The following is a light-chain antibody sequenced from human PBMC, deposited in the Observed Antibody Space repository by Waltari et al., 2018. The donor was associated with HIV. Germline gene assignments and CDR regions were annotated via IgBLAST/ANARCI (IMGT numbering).Light chain of an antibody. V-gene: IGLV8-61*01. J-gene: IGLJ2*01. CDR1: SGSVSTPYS. Sequence: QTVVTQEPSFSVSPGGTVTLTCGLSSGSVSTPYSPSWYQHTPGQAPRTLIYNTNTRSSGVPDRFSGSILGNKAALNITGAQADDECDYYCVLYMGSGISVFGGGTKLTVL. CDR3: VLYMGSGISV. CDR2: NTN.